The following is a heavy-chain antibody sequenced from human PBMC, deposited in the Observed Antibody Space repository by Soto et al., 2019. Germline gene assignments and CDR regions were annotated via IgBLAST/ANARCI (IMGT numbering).Heavy chain of an antibody. V-gene: IGHV4-39*01. CDR1: GGSISSSSYY. Sequence: PSETLSLTCTVSGGSISSSSYYWGWIRQPPGKGLEWIGSIYYSGSTYYNPSLKSRVTISVDTSKNQFSLKLSSVTAADTAVYYCARHGSEYYYGSGSPTSFDYWGQGTLVTVSS. CDR2: IYYSGST. J-gene: IGHJ4*02. CDR3: ARHGSEYYYGSGSPTSFDY. D-gene: IGHD3-10*01.